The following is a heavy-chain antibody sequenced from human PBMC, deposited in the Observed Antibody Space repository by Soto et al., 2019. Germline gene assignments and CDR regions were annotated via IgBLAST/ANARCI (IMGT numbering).Heavy chain of an antibody. CDR3: AMYPEVGSEGTPSYYYYVMDV. D-gene: IGHD3-10*01. CDR1: GFTFSSYW. V-gene: IGHV3-74*01. Sequence: GGSRRLSCAACGFTFSSYWMHWVRQAPGKWLVWVSRINSDGSSTSYADSVKGRFTISRDNAKKTLYLQMNSLRAEDTAVDYFAMYPEVGSEGTPSYYYYVMDVWGQGTTVNVSS. J-gene: IGHJ6*01. CDR2: INSDGSST.